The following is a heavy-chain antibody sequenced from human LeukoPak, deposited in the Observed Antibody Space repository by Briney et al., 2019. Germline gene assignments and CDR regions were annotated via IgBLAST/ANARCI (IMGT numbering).Heavy chain of an antibody. Sequence: SGGSLRLSCAASGFTFSSYSMTWVRQAPGKGLEWVSSFTSRSRTIYYADSVKGRFTISRDNAKNSLYLQMNSLRAEDTAVYYCARDLWGYQKWFDPWGQGTLVTVSS. CDR2: FTSRSRTI. D-gene: IGHD3-16*02. J-gene: IGHJ5*02. V-gene: IGHV3-21*01. CDR3: ARDLWGYQKWFDP. CDR1: GFTFSSYS.